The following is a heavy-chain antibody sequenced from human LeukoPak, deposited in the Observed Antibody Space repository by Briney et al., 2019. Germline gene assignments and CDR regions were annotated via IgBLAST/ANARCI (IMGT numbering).Heavy chain of an antibody. J-gene: IGHJ3*02. CDR3: AIARKPLTSRPHDAFDI. CDR2: IKPSGGST. CDR1: GYTFTCYY. V-gene: IGHV1-46*01. Sequence: ASVKGSCKASGYTFTCYYMHWVRQAPGQGLEWMGIIKPSGGSTSYAQKFQGRVAMTRDMSTSTVYMELSSLRSEDTAVYYCAIARKPLTSRPHDAFDIWGQGTMVTVSS. D-gene: IGHD2/OR15-2a*01.